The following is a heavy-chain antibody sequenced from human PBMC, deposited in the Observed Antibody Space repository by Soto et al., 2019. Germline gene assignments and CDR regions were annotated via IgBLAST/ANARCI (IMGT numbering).Heavy chain of an antibody. J-gene: IGHJ4*02. Sequence: PGGSLRLSCAASGFTFSNAWMSWVRQAPGKGLEWVGRIKSKTDGGTTDYAAPVKGRFTISRDDSKNTLYLQMNSLKTEDTAMYYCTTPLPYYYDSSGYDYWGQGTLVTVSS. CDR2: IKSKTDGGTT. D-gene: IGHD3-22*01. CDR1: GFTFSNAW. V-gene: IGHV3-15*01. CDR3: TTPLPYYYDSSGYDY.